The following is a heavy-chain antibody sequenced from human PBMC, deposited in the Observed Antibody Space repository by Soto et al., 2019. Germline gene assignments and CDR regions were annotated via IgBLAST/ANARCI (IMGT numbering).Heavy chain of an antibody. CDR3: AKDQGSTYLYYYYYYGMDV. J-gene: IGHJ6*02. V-gene: IGHV3-30*18. CDR2: ISYDGSNK. Sequence: GGSLRLSCAASGFTFSSYGMYWVRQAPGKGLEWVAVISYDGSNKYHADSVKGRFTISRDNSKNTLYLQMNSLRAEDTAVYYCAKDQGSTYLYYYYYYGMDVWGQGTTVTVSS. CDR1: GFTFSSYG. D-gene: IGHD1-26*01.